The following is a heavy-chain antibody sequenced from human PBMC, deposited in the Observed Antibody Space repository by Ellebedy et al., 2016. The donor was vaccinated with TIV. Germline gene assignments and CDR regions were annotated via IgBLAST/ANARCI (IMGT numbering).Heavy chain of an antibody. CDR2: IHHGGST. Sequence: SETLSLTCAVSGDSIISSNRWSWVRQSPGKRLEWIGEIHHGGSTIYKSSLKSRVTISVDKSKNQFSLHLRSMTAADTAVYYCARWEGRRCFDYWGQGTLVTVSS. J-gene: IGHJ4*02. D-gene: IGHD1-26*01. CDR3: ARWEGRRCFDY. CDR1: GDSIISSNR. V-gene: IGHV4-4*02.